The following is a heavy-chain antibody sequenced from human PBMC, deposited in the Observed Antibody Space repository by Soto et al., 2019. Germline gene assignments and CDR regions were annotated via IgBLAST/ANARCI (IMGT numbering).Heavy chain of an antibody. CDR3: ARAKDYYDSSGARIYDY. D-gene: IGHD3-22*01. Sequence: GGSLRLSCAASGFTFSDYYMSWIRQAPGKGLEWVSYISSSSSYTNYADSVKGRFTISRDNAKNSLYLQMNSLRAEDTAVYYCARAKDYYDSSGARIYDYWGQGTLVTVSS. CDR2: ISSSSSYT. V-gene: IGHV3-11*06. J-gene: IGHJ4*02. CDR1: GFTFSDYY.